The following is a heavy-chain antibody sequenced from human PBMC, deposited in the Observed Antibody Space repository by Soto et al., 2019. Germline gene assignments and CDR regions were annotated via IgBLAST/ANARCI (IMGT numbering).Heavy chain of an antibody. CDR3: AHSTGITIFGVVIIQLGWFDP. V-gene: IGHV2-5*01. Sequence: QITLKESGPTLVKPTQTLTLTCTFSGFSLSTSGVGVGWIRQPPGKALEWLALIYWNDDKRYSPSLKSRLTITKDTSKNQVVLTMTNMDPVDTAKYYCAHSTGITIFGVVIIQLGWFDPWGQGTLVTVSS. CDR1: GFSLSTSGVG. J-gene: IGHJ5*02. D-gene: IGHD3-3*01. CDR2: IYWNDDK.